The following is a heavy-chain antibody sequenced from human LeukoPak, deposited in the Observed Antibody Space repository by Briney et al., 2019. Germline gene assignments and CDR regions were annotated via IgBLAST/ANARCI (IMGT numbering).Heavy chain of an antibody. V-gene: IGHV3-20*04. CDR2: INWNGGST. CDR1: GFTFDDYG. D-gene: IGHD3-16*02. Sequence: GGSLRLSCAASGFTFDDYGMSWVRQAPGKGLEWVSGINWNGGSTGYADSVKGRFTISRDNAKNSLYLQMNSLRAEDTAVYYCAKGVRSVWGSYRTQYYFDYWGQGTLVTVSS. J-gene: IGHJ4*02. CDR3: AKGVRSVWGSYRTQYYFDY.